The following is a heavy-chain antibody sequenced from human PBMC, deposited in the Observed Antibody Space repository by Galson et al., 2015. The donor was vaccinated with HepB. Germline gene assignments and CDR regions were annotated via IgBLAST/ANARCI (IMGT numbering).Heavy chain of an antibody. V-gene: IGHV1-2*02. CDR2: INPNSGGT. D-gene: IGHD3-3*01. J-gene: IGHJ5*02. CDR3: ARDLLEFDFWSGYYTRGGSWFDP. Sequence: SVKVSCKASGYTFTGYYMHWVRQAPGQGLEWMGWINPNSGGTNYAQKFQGRVTMTRDTSISTAYMELSRLRSDDTAVYYCARDLLEFDFWSGYYTRGGSWFDPWGQGTLVTVSS. CDR1: GYTFTGYY.